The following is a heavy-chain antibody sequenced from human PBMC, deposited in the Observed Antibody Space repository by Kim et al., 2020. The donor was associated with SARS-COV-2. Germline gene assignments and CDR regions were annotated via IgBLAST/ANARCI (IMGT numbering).Heavy chain of an antibody. V-gene: IGHV1-8*01. CDR2: MNPNSGNT. D-gene: IGHD6-19*01. CDR3: ARGRIAVAGPTDY. J-gene: IGHJ4*02. Sequence: ASVKVSCKASGYTFTSYDINWVRQATGQGLEWMGWMNPNSGNTGYAQKFQGRVTMTRNASISTAYMELSSLRSEDTAVYYCARGRIAVAGPTDYWGQGTLVTVSS. CDR1: GYTFTSYD.